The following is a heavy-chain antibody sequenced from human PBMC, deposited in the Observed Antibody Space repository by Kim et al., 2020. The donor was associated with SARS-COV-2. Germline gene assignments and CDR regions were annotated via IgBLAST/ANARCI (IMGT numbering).Heavy chain of an antibody. J-gene: IGHJ3*02. CDR3: ARQRHYYGSGTDFDI. D-gene: IGHD3-10*01. V-gene: IGHV7-4-1*02. Sequence: QGFTGRFVFSLDTSVSTAYLQISSLKAEDTAVYYCARQRHYYGSGTDFDIWGQGTMVTVSS.